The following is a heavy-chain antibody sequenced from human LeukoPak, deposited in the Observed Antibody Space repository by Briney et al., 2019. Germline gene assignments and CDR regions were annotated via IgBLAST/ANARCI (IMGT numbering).Heavy chain of an antibody. V-gene: IGHV1-46*01. CDR2: INPSGGST. CDR3: ARGGGITMIVHWFDP. J-gene: IGHJ5*02. CDR1: GGTFSSYA. D-gene: IGHD3-22*01. Sequence: ASVKVSCKASGGTFSSYAISWVRQAPGQGLEWMGIINPSGGSTFYAQKFQGRVTMTRDMSTSTVYMELSSLRSEDTAVYYCARGGGITMIVHWFDPWGQGTLVTVSS.